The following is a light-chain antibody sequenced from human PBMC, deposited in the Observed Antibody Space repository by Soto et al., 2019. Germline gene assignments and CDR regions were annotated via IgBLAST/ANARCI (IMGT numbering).Light chain of an antibody. Sequence: QSALAQPPSASGSPGQSVTISCTGTSSDVGGYIYVSWYQQHPGNAPKLMIYDVSKRPSEVPDRFSGSKSGNTASLTVSGLQAEDEADYYCNSYTGSGIVFGTGTKVTVL. CDR1: SSDVGGYIY. V-gene: IGLV2-8*01. CDR2: DVS. J-gene: IGLJ1*01. CDR3: NSYTGSGIV.